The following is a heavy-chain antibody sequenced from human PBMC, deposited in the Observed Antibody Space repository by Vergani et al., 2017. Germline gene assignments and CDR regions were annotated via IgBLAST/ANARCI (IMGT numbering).Heavy chain of an antibody. CDR3: VKDAGSYENFFDS. CDR2: LTGGGGST. V-gene: IGHV3-23*01. CDR1: GFTFSTYA. J-gene: IGHJ4*02. D-gene: IGHD1-26*01. Sequence: EVQLLESGGSLKQPGGSVRLSCAASGFTFSTYAMHWVRQAPRKGLEWVSALTGGGGSTYYADSFKGRFIISRDNSRYTLYLQMNSLRPEGTATSYCVKDAGSYENFFDSWGQGTLVTVSS.